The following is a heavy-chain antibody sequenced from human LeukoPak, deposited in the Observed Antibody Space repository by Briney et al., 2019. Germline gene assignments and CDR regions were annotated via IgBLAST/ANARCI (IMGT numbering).Heavy chain of an antibody. J-gene: IGHJ5*02. Sequence: ASVKVSCKASGYTFTGYYMHWVRQAPGQGLEWMGWINPNSGGTNYAQKFQGRVTMTRDTSISTAYMELSRLRSDDTAVYYCAGARRYCSGVSSYPNWFDPWGQGTRVTVPS. D-gene: IGHD2-15*01. CDR2: INPNSGGT. CDR3: AGARRYCSGVSSYPNWFDP. CDR1: GYTFTGYY. V-gene: IGHV1-2*02.